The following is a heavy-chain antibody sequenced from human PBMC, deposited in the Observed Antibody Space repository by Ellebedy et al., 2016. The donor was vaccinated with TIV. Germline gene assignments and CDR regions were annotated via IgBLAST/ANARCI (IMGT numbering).Heavy chain of an antibody. Sequence: GESLKISCAASGFSFMDYAMSWVRQAPGKGLEWVSGISGSGGATNYADSVKGRFTISRDNSKNTLYLRMNSLRAEDTAVYYCANSGWEDYWGQGTLVTVSS. CDR2: ISGSGGAT. J-gene: IGHJ4*02. CDR3: ANSGWEDY. V-gene: IGHV3-23*01. D-gene: IGHD6-19*01. CDR1: GFSFMDYA.